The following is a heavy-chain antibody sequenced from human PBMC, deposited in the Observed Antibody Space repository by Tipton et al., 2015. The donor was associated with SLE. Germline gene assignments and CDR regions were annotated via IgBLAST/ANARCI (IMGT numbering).Heavy chain of an antibody. V-gene: IGHV4-31*03. CDR3: ARSYGDYYYYYMDV. CDR2: IYYSGST. CDR1: GGSISSGGYY. D-gene: IGHD4-17*01. Sequence: TLSLTCIVSGGSISSGGYYWSWIRQHPGKGLEWIGYIYYSGSTYYNPSLKSRVTISLDTSKNQFSLKLSSVTAADTAVYYCARSYGDYYYYYMDVWGKGTTVTVSS. J-gene: IGHJ6*03.